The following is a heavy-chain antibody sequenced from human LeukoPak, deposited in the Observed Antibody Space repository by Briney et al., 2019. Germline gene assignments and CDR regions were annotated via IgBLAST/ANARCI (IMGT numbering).Heavy chain of an antibody. J-gene: IGHJ5*02. D-gene: IGHD3-22*01. CDR2: IIPIFGTA. CDR3: ARGVYYYDSSGHPIYNWFDP. Sequence: SVKVSCKASGGTFSSYAISWVRQAPGQGLEWMGGIIPIFGTANYAQKFQGRVTITADESTSTAYMELSSLRSEDTAVYHCARGVYYYDSSGHPIYNWFDPWGQGTLVTVSS. CDR1: GGTFSSYA. V-gene: IGHV1-69*13.